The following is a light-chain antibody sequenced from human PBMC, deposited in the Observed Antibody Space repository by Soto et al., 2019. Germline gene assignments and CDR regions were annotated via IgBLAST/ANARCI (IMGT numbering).Light chain of an antibody. Sequence: EILLTQSPGTLSLSPGERATLYCRASQSISSTYLAWYQQKPGQAPRLLIYGASSRATGIPDRFSGRGSGTDFTLTISRLQPEDFAVYYCQQYDTSSPLTFGGWTKVEIK. V-gene: IGKV3-20*01. CDR3: QQYDTSSPLT. J-gene: IGKJ4*01. CDR1: QSISSTY. CDR2: GAS.